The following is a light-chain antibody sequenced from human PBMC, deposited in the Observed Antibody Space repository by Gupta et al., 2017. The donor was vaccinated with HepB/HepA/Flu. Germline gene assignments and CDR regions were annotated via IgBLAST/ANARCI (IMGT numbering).Light chain of an antibody. V-gene: IGLV2-14*03. J-gene: IGLJ1*01. CDR2: DVT. CDR3: TSYTRRNTLV. CDR1: SSDVADYVY. Sequence: QSALTQSASVSGSPGQSITISCTVTSSDVADYVYFSWYRQHPGKAPELMIYDVTNRPSGVSNRFSGSKPGETASLTISGPQADDEAHYYCTSYTRRNTLVFGTGTKVTVL.